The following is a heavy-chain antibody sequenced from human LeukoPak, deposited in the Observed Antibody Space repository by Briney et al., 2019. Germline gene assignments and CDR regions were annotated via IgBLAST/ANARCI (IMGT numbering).Heavy chain of an antibody. J-gene: IGHJ3*02. CDR1: GGSISSYY. Sequence: PSETLSLTCTVSGGSISSYYWSWNRQPPGKGLEWIGYIYYSGSTNYNPSLKSRVTISVDTSKNQFSLKLSSVTAADTAVYYCAREGYYYDSSGYPSHAFDIWGQGTMVTVSS. V-gene: IGHV4-59*01. CDR2: IYYSGST. D-gene: IGHD3-22*01. CDR3: AREGYYYDSSGYPSHAFDI.